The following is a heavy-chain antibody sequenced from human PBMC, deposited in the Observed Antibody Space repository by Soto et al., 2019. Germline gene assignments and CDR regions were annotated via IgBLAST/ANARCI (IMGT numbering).Heavy chain of an antibody. CDR3: ARGESVHGGDCFDC. D-gene: IGHD2-21*01. Sequence: QLQLQESGSGLVKPSQTLSLTCAVSGGSISSGGYSWSWIRQPPGKGLEWIGYIDHSGSTYYNPSLQSRGPISVARSKNQLSRKMSSVTAADTAVYYCARGESVHGGDCFDCWRKGTLFTVSS. J-gene: IGHJ4*02. V-gene: IGHV4-30-2*01. CDR2: IDHSGST. CDR1: GGSISSGGYS.